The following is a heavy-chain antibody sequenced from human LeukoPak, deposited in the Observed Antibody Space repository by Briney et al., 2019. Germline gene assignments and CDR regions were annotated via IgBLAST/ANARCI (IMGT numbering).Heavy chain of an antibody. D-gene: IGHD3-9*01. Sequence: GGSLRLSCAASGFTFSSYAMGWVRQAPGKGLEWVSGISGSGGSTYFADSVKGRFTISRDNSKNTLYLQMNSLRAEDTAVYYCARDQAYDILTGGVDYWGQGTLVTVSS. V-gene: IGHV3-23*01. J-gene: IGHJ4*02. CDR2: ISGSGGST. CDR1: GFTFSSYA. CDR3: ARDQAYDILTGGVDY.